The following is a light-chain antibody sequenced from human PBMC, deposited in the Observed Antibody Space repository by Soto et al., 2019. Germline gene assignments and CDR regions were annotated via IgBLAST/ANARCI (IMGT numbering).Light chain of an antibody. J-gene: IGKJ2*01. Sequence: EIVLTQSPGTLSLSPGEIATLSCGASQTVISSYLTWYQQKPGQAPRLLIYGASSRATGIPDRFSGSGSGTDFTLTISRLEPEDFAVYYCQQYGSSSYTFGQGTKLEIK. CDR2: GAS. CDR1: QTVISSY. CDR3: QQYGSSSYT. V-gene: IGKV3-20*01.